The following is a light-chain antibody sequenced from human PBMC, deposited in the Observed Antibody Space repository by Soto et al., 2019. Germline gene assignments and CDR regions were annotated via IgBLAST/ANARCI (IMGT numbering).Light chain of an antibody. Sequence: DIRVTQCPSSQSACVGDTVTITCRTSQSISSYLSWYQQKPGKAPKLLIYAAYTLQSGVPSRFSGSGSGTEFTLTISSLQPEDFAAYYCQQSYDMPWTFGQGTKVDIK. CDR3: QQSYDMPWT. CDR1: QSISSY. V-gene: IGKV1-39*01. CDR2: AAY. J-gene: IGKJ1*01.